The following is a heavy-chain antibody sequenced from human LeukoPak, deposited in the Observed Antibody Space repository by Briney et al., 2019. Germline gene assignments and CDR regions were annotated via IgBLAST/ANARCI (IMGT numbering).Heavy chain of an antibody. D-gene: IGHD3-3*02. CDR1: GFTVSSNY. CDR2: IYSGGST. V-gene: IGHV3-53*01. Sequence: GGSLRLSCAASGFTVSSNYMSWVRQAPGKGLEWVSVIYSGGSTYYADSVKGRFTISRDNSKNTLYLQMNSLGAEDTAVYYCARGWLHFWSERSGYFDYWGQGTLVTVSS. J-gene: IGHJ4*02. CDR3: ARGWLHFWSERSGYFDY.